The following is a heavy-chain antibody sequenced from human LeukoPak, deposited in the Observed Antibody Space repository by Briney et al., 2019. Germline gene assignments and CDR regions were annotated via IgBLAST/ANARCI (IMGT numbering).Heavy chain of an antibody. CDR2: TRNKANSYTT. CDR1: GFTFSDHN. V-gene: IGHV3-72*01. CDR3: ASHVF. Sequence: GGSLRLSCAASGFTFSDHNMDWVRQAPGKGLEWVGRTRNKANSYTTEYAASVKGRFTISRDDSKNSLYLQMNSLKTEDTAVYYCASHVFWGQGTMVTVSS. J-gene: IGHJ3*01.